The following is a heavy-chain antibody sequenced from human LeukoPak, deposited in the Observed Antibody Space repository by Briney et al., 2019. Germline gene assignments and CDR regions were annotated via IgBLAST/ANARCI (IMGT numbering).Heavy chain of an antibody. V-gene: IGHV3-30*18. D-gene: IGHD3-22*01. J-gene: IGHJ4*02. CDR2: ISYDGSNK. CDR3: AKGLWYYYDSSGYVDY. CDR1: GFTFSSYG. Sequence: GGSLRLSCAASGFTFSSYGMHWVRQAPGKGLEWVAVISYDGSNKYYADSVKGRFTISRDNSKNTLYLQMNSPRAEDTAVYYCAKGLWYYYDSSGYVDYWGQGTLVTVSS.